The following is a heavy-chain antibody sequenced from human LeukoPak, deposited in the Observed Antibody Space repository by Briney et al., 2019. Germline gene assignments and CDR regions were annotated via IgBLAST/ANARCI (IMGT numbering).Heavy chain of an antibody. Sequence: SETLSLTCTVSGVSISSYYWSWIRQPPGKGLEWIGYISYSGSTNHNPSLKSRVTISVDTSKNQFSLKLSSVTAADTAVYYCARMRNYYGSGSYYNVRVWFVPWGQGTLVTVSS. V-gene: IGHV4-59*12. CDR3: ARMRNYYGSGSYYNVRVWFVP. J-gene: IGHJ5*02. CDR1: GVSISSYY. CDR2: ISYSGST. D-gene: IGHD3-10*01.